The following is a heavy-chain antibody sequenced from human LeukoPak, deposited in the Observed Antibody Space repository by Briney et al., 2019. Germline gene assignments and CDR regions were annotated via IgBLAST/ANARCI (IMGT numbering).Heavy chain of an antibody. V-gene: IGHV1-18*01. J-gene: IGHJ4*02. CDR1: GYTFTSYG. CDR3: ARDKNWDLEY. D-gene: IGHD7-27*01. Sequence: ASRKVSCKTSGYTFTSYGISWMRQAPRQGIEWMGWISTYNGNTNYAQNLQGRVTMTTDTSTSTAYMELRSLRSDDTAVYYCARDKNWDLEYWGQGTLVTVSS. CDR2: ISTYNGNT.